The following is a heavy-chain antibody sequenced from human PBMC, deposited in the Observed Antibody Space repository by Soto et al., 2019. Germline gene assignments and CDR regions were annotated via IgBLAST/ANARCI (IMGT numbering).Heavy chain of an antibody. CDR3: AKEVHCGGGSCSWSEGFEY. Sequence: QVQLVESGGGVVQPGRSLRLSCAASGFIFSSYGMHWVRQAPGKGLEWVAVISYEGSHTYYADSVKCRFTITRDNSKNTLYLQMTSLRPEDTAVYYCAKEVHCGGGSCSWSEGFEYWGQGTLLTVSS. V-gene: IGHV3-30*18. CDR2: ISYEGSHT. D-gene: IGHD2-15*01. CDR1: GFIFSSYG. J-gene: IGHJ4*02.